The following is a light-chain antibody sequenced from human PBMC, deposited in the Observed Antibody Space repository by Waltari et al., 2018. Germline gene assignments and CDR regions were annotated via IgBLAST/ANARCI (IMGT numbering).Light chain of an antibody. Sequence: QSALTQPPSASGSPGQSVPISCTGTSSDFGNYNFVSWYQQHPGKAPKVIIYEVTKRSSGVPDRFSGSKSGNTASLTVSGLQAEDEADYYCSSFAGRWVFGGGTKLTVL. CDR1: SSDFGNYNF. V-gene: IGLV2-8*01. CDR3: SSFAGRWV. CDR2: EVT. J-gene: IGLJ3*02.